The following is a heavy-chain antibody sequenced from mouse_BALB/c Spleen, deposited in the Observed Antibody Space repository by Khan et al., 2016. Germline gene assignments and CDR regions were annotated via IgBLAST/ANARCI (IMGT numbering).Heavy chain of an antibody. CDR2: TNPTNGRT. D-gene: IGHD1-1*01. Sequence: QVQLKQSGAELVKAGASVKMSCKASGYTFTSYWMHWVKQRLGQGLEWFAETNPTNGRTYYNEKFKSKATLTVDKSSSTAHMLLSGPTFEDSAVYYCARIKKIVATYFDYWCQGTTLTVSS. CDR1: GYTFTSYW. CDR3: ARIKKIVATYFDY. J-gene: IGHJ2*01. V-gene: IGHV1S81*02.